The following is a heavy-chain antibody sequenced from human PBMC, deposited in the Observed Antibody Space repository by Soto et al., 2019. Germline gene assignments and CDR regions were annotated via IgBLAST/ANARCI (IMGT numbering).Heavy chain of an antibody. D-gene: IGHD2-8*01. CDR3: ARTPDCTNGVCSAGFDY. Sequence: QVQLVESGGGLVQPGGSLRLSCAASGFTFSDYYMSWIRQAPGKGLEWVSYISSSSSYTNYADSVKGRFTISRDNAKNSLYLQMNSLRAEDTAVYYCARTPDCTNGVCSAGFDYWGQGTLVTVSS. CDR2: ISSSSSYT. V-gene: IGHV3-11*06. CDR1: GFTFSDYY. J-gene: IGHJ4*02.